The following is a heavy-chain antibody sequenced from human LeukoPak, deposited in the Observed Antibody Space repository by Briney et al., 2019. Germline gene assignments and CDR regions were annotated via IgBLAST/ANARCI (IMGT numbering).Heavy chain of an antibody. CDR3: ASLWSPGYGVVDY. CDR1: GGIFSSYV. D-gene: IGHD5-12*01. V-gene: IGHV1-69*01. J-gene: IGHJ4*02. CDR2: IISIFGTA. Sequence: SVKVSCKASGGIFSSYVISWVRQAAGQGVDWVGGIISIFGTANYVQKFQGRVTITADESTSTAYMELSSMRSEDTAVYYCASLWSPGYGVVDYWGQGTLVTVSS.